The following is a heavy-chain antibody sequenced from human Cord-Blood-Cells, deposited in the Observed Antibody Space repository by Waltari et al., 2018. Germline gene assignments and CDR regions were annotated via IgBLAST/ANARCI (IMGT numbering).Heavy chain of an antibody. CDR1: GGSFSGYY. CDR3: ARDPDCSGGSCYNY. CDR2: INHSGST. V-gene: IGHV4-34*01. Sequence: QVQLQQWGAGLLKPSETLSLTCAVYGGSFSGYYWSCIRQPPGKGLEWIGDINHSGSTNYNPSLKSRVTISVDTSKNQFSLKLSSVTAADTAVYYCARDPDCSGGSCYNYWGQGTLVTVSS. J-gene: IGHJ4*02. D-gene: IGHD2-15*01.